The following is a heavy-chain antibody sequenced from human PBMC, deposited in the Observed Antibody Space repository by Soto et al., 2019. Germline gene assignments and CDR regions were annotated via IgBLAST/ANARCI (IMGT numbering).Heavy chain of an antibody. V-gene: IGHV3-30*18. CDR1: GFTFSSYG. CDR3: AKDPPVQQLAGYFDY. J-gene: IGHJ4*02. D-gene: IGHD6-13*01. CDR2: ISYDGSNK. Sequence: QVQLVESGGGVVQPGRSLRLSCAASGFTFSSYGMHWVRQAPGKGLEWVAVISYDGSNKYYADSVKGRFTISRDNSKNPLYLQMNSLRAEDTAVYYCAKDPPVQQLAGYFDYWGQGTLVTVSS.